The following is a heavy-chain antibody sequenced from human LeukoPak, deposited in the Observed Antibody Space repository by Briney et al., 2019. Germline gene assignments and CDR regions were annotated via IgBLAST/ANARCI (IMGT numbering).Heavy chain of an antibody. CDR3: ARDSSGWYHWFDP. J-gene: IGHJ5*02. V-gene: IGHV3-7*01. D-gene: IGHD6-19*01. Sequence: GGSLRLSCAASGFGFSNFWMSWVRQAPGKGPEWVANIKEDGSLKNYVDSVEGRFTVSRDNAKNTLYLQMNSLRLEDTAVYYCARDSSGWYHWFDPWGQGTLVTVST. CDR1: GFGFSNFW. CDR2: IKEDGSLK.